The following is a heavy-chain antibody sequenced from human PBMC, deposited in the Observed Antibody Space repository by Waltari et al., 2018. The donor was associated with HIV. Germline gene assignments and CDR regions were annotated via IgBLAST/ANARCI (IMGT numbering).Heavy chain of an antibody. CDR2: ISASSCNHT. CDR3: AHQISGQWLTPGH. D-gene: IGHD6-19*01. J-gene: IGHJ4*02. V-gene: IGHV3-23*01. CDR1: GFAFNNYA. Sequence: EVQLLESGGGLVQPGESLRLSCAASGFAFNNYAMNWVRQAPGKGRDWVSAISASSCNHTYYADSVKGRFTVSRDNSKSTVYLQMNSLRVEDTAVYYCAHQISGQWLTPGHWGRGTRVTVSS.